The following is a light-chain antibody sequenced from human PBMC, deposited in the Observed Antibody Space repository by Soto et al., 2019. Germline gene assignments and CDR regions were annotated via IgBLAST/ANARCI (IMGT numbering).Light chain of an antibody. J-gene: IGKJ5*01. CDR2: GAS. CDR1: QSVSSTY. Sequence: EIVLTQSPGTLSLSPGERATLFCRASQSVSSTYLAWYQQKPGQAPRLLIYGASSRATGIPDRFSGSGSGTDFTFTISRMEPEDFAVYYCQQYGGSITFGQGTRLEIE. V-gene: IGKV3-20*01. CDR3: QQYGGSIT.